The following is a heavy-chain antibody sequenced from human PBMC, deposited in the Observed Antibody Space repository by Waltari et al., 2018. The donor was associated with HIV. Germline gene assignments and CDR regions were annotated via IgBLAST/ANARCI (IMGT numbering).Heavy chain of an antibody. V-gene: IGHV3-49*04. J-gene: IGHJ4*02. D-gene: IGHD3-22*01. Sequence: EIQLVESGGGLVQPGQSLRLSCSTSGFNFGDYAIIWVRQAPGKGREWGGIIRTKTYGGTTENAASVKGRFTISRDDSKSIAYLQMNGLKTEDTAVYFCSRQHDSSGYFTRGLFYFDYWGQGTLVTVSS. CDR3: SRQHDSSGYFTRGLFYFDY. CDR2: IRTKTYGGTT. CDR1: GFNFGDYA.